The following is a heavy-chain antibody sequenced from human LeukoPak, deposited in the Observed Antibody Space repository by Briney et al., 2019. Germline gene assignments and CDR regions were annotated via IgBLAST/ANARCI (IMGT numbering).Heavy chain of an antibody. CDR3: AREGDYGDYSKSFYYMDV. CDR2: IYTSENT. D-gene: IGHD4-17*01. J-gene: IGHJ6*03. V-gene: IGHV4-4*07. CDR1: GGYIGSYY. Sequence: SETLSLTCTVSGGYIGSYYWSWIRQPAGKGLEWIGRIYTSENTDYNPSLRSRVTMSVDMSTSQFSLRLTSVTAADTAVYYCAREGDYGDYSKSFYYMDVWGKGTTVTVSS.